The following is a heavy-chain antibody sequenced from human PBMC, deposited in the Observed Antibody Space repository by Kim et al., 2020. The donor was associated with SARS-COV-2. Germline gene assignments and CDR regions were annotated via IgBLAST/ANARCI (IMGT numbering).Heavy chain of an antibody. CDR1: GYTFTSYA. CDR3: ARDRRWLQLNYYYYGMDV. J-gene: IGHJ6*02. Sequence: ASVKVSCKASGYTFTSYAMHWVRQAPGQRLEWMGWINAGNGNTKYSQKFQGRVTITRDTSASTAYMELSSLRSEDTAVYYCARDRRWLQLNYYYYGMDVWGQGTTVTVSS. V-gene: IGHV1-3*01. D-gene: IGHD5-12*01. CDR2: INAGNGNT.